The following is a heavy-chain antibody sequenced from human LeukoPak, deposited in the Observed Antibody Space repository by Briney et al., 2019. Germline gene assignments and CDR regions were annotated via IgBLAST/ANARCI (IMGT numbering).Heavy chain of an antibody. D-gene: IGHD3-22*01. V-gene: IGHV4-30-2*01. CDR1: GGSISSGGYS. J-gene: IGHJ4*02. CDR2: IYHSGST. CDR3: ARGAYDSSGTLDY. Sequence: SETLSLTCAVSGGSISSGGYSWSWIRQPPGKGLEWIGYIYHSGSTYYNPSLKSRVTISVDRSKNQFSLKLSSVTAADTAVYYCARGAYDSSGTLDYWSQGTLVTVSS.